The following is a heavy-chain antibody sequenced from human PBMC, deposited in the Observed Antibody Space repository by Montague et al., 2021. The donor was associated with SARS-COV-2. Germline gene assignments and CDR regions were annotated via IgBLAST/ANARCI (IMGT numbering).Heavy chain of an antibody. CDR3: TSGREGNYNVMDV. V-gene: IGHV6-1*01. CDR2: TYYRSKWYN. D-gene: IGHD1-1*01. Sequence: CAIPGDSVSSNSATWNWVRQPPSRGLEWLGRTYYRSKWYNDYAXXXRGRVTINPDTSKNQFSLQLNTVTPEDTDIYYCTSGREGNYNVMDVWGQGTTVTVSS. CDR1: GDSVSSNSAT. J-gene: IGHJ6*02.